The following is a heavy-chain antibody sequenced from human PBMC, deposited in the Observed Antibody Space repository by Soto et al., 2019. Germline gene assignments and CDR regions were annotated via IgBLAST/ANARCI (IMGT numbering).Heavy chain of an antibody. CDR2: IKSKTDGGTT. CDR3: TPSSITANSYDSGGYTDY. D-gene: IGHD3-22*01. V-gene: IGHV3-15*01. J-gene: IGHJ4*02. Sequence: GGSLRLSCAASGFTFSNAWMSWVRQAPGKGLEWVGRIKSKTDGGTTDYAAPVKGRFTISRDDSKNTLYLQMNSLKTEDTAVYYCTPSSITANSYDSGGYTDYWGQGTLVTVSS. CDR1: GFTFSNAW.